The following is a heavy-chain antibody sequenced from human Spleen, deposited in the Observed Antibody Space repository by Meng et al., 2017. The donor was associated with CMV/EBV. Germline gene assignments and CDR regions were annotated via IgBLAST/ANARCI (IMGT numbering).Heavy chain of an antibody. Sequence: GESLKISCAASGFTFSSFWMSWVRQAPGKGLEWVSYISSSGSTIYYADSVKGRFTISRDNAKSSLYLQMYSLRVEDTAVYYCARVRRYSGPNFNDYWVQGTLGT. D-gene: IGHD1-26*01. CDR3: ARVRRYSGPNFNDY. CDR2: ISSSGSTI. CDR1: GFTFSSFW. V-gene: IGHV3-48*04. J-gene: IGHJ4*02.